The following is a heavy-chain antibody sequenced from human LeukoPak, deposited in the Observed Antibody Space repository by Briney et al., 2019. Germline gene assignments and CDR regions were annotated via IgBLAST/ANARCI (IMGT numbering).Heavy chain of an antibody. CDR1: GGTFSSYA. V-gene: IGHV1-69*13. CDR2: IIPSFGTA. J-gene: IGHJ4*02. D-gene: IGHD3-10*01. CDR3: ARVLSTMVRGVIIYYFDY. Sequence: ASVKVSCKASGGTFSSYAISWVRQAPGQGLEWMGGIIPSFGTANYAQKFQGRVTITADESTSTAYMELSSLRSEDTAVYYCARVLSTMVRGVIIYYFDYWGQGTLVTVSS.